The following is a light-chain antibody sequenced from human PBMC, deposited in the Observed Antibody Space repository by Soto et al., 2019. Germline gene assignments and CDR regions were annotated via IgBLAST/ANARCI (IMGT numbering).Light chain of an antibody. V-gene: IGKV3-20*01. CDR1: QSVSSN. CDR2: GAS. Sequence: EIVMTQSPATLSVSPGERATLSCRASQSVSSNLAWYQQKPGQAPRLLIYGASSRATGIQDRFSGSGSGTEFTLTIRRLEPEDFAVYYCKQYGSSPTFGQGTKVDIK. CDR3: KQYGSSPT. J-gene: IGKJ1*01.